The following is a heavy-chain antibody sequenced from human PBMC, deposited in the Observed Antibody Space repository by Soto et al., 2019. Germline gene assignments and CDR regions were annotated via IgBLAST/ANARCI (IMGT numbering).Heavy chain of an antibody. CDR3: AKDKGFRYFDY. CDR2: VSYDGTNK. CDR1: GLTFSNHG. J-gene: IGHJ4*02. V-gene: IGHV3-30*18. Sequence: QVQLLESGGGVVQPGRSLRLSCVASGLTFSNHGMHWVRQAPGKGLEWVAIVSYDGTNKYYADSVKGRFTISRDDSENTVYLQMDSLRAEDTAVYYCAKDKGFRYFDYWGQGALVTVSS.